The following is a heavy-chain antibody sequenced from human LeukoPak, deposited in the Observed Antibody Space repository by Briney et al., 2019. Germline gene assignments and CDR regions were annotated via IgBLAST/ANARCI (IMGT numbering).Heavy chain of an antibody. D-gene: IGHD3-3*01. J-gene: IGHJ4*02. Sequence: SVKVSCKASGGTFISYAISWVRQAPGQGLEWMGGIIPIFGTANYAQKFQGRVTITADESTSTAYMELSSLRSEDTAVYYCARDNGDDFWSGYYYYWGQGTLVTVSS. CDR3: ARDNGDDFWSGYYYY. V-gene: IGHV1-69*13. CDR2: IIPIFGTA. CDR1: GGTFISYA.